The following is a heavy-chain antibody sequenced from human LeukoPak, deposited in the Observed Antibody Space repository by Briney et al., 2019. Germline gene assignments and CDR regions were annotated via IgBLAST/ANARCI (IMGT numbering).Heavy chain of an antibody. CDR2: IARNGNYA. D-gene: IGHD2-21*01. CDR3: ARDLSEGEAF. CDR1: GFTFSDSG. V-gene: IGHV3-21*01. J-gene: IGHJ4*02. Sequence: GGSLRLSCAASGFTFSDSGMHWVRQAPGKGLEWVSVIARNGNYAYYAASVKGRFSISRDNARNSVFLQMNTLRTDDTALYYCARDLSEGEAFWGPGTQVTVSS.